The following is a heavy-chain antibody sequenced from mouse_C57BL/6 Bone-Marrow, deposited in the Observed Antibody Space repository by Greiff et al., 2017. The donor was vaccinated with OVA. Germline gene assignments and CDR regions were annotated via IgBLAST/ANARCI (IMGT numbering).Heavy chain of an antibody. CDR2: ISNGGGST. J-gene: IGHJ3*01. CDR1: GFTFSDYY. V-gene: IGHV5-12*01. CDR3: ARHDDYSNYGFAY. D-gene: IGHD2-5*01. Sequence: EVKLVESGGGLVQPGGSLKLSCAASGFTFSDYYMYWVRQTPEKRLEWVAYISNGGGSTYYPDTVKGRFTISRDNAKNTLYQQMSRLKSEDTAMYYCARHDDYSNYGFAYWGQGTLVTVSA.